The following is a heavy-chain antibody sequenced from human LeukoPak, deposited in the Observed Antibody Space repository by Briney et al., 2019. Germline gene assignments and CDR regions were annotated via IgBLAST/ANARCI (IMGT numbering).Heavy chain of an antibody. J-gene: IGHJ4*02. Sequence: GASVKVSRKASGYTFTSYYMHWVRQAPGQGLEWMGIINPSGGSTSYAQKFQGRVTMTRDTSTSTVYMELSSLRSEDTAVYYCARDRGIAAAGTGYFDYWGQGTLVTVSS. V-gene: IGHV1-46*01. CDR2: INPSGGST. D-gene: IGHD6-13*01. CDR3: ARDRGIAAAGTGYFDY. CDR1: GYTFTSYY.